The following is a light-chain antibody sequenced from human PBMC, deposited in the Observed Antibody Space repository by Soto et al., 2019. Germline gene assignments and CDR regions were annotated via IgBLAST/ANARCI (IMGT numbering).Light chain of an antibody. J-gene: IGKJ4*01. CDR3: QQSYSTPPD. CDR1: QSISSY. Sequence: DIQMTQSPSSLSASVGDRVTITCRGSQSISSYLNWYQQKPGKAPKLLIYAASSLQSGVPSRFSGSGSGTDFTLTISSLQPEDFATYYCQQSYSTPPDFGGGTKVDIK. V-gene: IGKV1-39*01. CDR2: AAS.